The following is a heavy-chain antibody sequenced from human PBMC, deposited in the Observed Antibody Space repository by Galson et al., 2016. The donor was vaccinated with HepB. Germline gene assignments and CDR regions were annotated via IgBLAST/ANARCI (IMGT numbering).Heavy chain of an antibody. V-gene: IGHV1-3*01. D-gene: IGHD7-27*01. CDR2: INAADGNT. CDR1: GYTFSSYG. Sequence: SVKVSCKASGYTFSSYGLHWVRQAPGQRLEWMGWINAADGNTKYSQKLQGRVTITRDTSAPTTYMELRSLRSDDTAVYYWARGTDRTKVGLGWFDTWGQGTLVTFSS. J-gene: IGHJ5*02. CDR3: ARGTDRTKVGLGWFDT.